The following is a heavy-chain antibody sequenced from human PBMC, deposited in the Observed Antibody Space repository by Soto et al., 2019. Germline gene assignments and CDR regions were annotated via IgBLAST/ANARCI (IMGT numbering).Heavy chain of an antibody. CDR1: GCSISSYY. J-gene: IGHJ6*03. CDR3: ERDGDNWNPDYYYYMDV. Sequence: PSETLSLTCTVSGCSISSYYWSWIRQPPGKGLEWIGYIYYSGSTNYNPSLRSRVTISVDTSKNQFSLKLSSVTAADAAVYYCERDGDNWNPDYYYYMDVWGKGTTVTVSS. D-gene: IGHD1-20*01. CDR2: IYYSGST. V-gene: IGHV4-59*01.